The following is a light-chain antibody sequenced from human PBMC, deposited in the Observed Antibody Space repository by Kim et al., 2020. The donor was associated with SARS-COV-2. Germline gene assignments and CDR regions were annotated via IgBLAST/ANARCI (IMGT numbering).Light chain of an antibody. CDR3: QQYNNCLRT. J-gene: IGKJ1*01. CDR2: GAS. Sequence: VAPRERAPLPGRGIQSVSNNLAWNQQKPAQAPRVLIYGASTRATGIPARFSGSGSGTEFTLTISSLQSEDCAVYYCQQYNNCLRTFGHGTKVDI. V-gene: IGKV3-15*01. CDR1: QSVSNN.